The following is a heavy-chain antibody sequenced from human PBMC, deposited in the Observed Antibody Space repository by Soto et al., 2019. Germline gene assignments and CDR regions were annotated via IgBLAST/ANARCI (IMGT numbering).Heavy chain of an antibody. Sequence: PGGSLRLSCAASGFTVSSNCMTWVRQAPGKGLEWVSVIHNGGSTYYADSVKGRFTLSRDSSKNTLYLQMNSLRADDTAVYYCARVQVLQFLEWFPDYWGQGTLVTVSS. J-gene: IGHJ4*02. V-gene: IGHV3-53*01. D-gene: IGHD3-3*01. CDR1: GFTVSSNC. CDR2: IHNGGST. CDR3: ARVQVLQFLEWFPDY.